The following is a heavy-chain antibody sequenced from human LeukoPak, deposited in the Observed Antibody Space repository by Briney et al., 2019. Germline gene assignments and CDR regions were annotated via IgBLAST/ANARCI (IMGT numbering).Heavy chain of an antibody. J-gene: IGHJ2*01. Sequence: ASVKVSCKASGGTFSSYAISWVRQAPGQGLEWMGGIIPIFGTANYAQKFQGRVTITADESTSTAYMELSSLRSEDTAVYYCARDRIQLWSGYWYFDLWGRGTLVTVSS. CDR1: GGTFSSYA. CDR3: ARDRIQLWSGYWYFDL. V-gene: IGHV1-69*01. CDR2: IIPIFGTA. D-gene: IGHD5-18*01.